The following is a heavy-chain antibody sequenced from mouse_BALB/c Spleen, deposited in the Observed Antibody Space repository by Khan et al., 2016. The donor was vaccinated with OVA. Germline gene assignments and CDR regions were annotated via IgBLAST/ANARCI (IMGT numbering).Heavy chain of an antibody. CDR1: GYTFTSYY. CDR3: SRSGYGAFAY. J-gene: IGHJ3*01. D-gene: IGHD1-1*02. V-gene: IGHV1S81*02. CDR2: INPSSGGT. Sequence: VQLQESGAELVKPGASVRLSCTASGYTFTSYYLYWVKQRPGQGLEWIGDINPSSGGTNFTEKFKSKATLTVDKSSSTAYIQLNSLTSEDSAVYYCSRSGYGAFAYWGQGTLVTVSA.